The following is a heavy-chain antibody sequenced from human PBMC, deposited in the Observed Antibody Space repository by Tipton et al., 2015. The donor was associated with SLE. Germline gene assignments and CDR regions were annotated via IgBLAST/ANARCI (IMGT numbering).Heavy chain of an antibody. Sequence: QVQLVQSGGGVVQPGGSLRLSCAASGFTFSSYGMHWVRQAPGKGLEWVAFIRYDGSNKYYADSVKGRFTISRDNSKNTLYLQMNSLRAEDTAVYYCAKDQAYYDFWSGHQTLLYWGQGTLVTVSS. CDR1: GFTFSSYG. J-gene: IGHJ4*02. CDR2: IRYDGSNK. V-gene: IGHV3-30*02. D-gene: IGHD3-3*01. CDR3: AKDQAYYDFWSGHQTLLY.